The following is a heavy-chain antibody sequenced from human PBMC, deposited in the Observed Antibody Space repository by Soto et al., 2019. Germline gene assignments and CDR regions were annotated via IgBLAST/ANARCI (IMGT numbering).Heavy chain of an antibody. CDR3: AKDLVATIIVFYYYYGMDV. CDR1: GFTFSSYG. Sequence: GGSLRLSCAASGFTFSSYGMHWVRQAPGKGLEWFAVLSYYGSNKYYADSVKGRFTISRDNSKNTLYLQMNSLRAEDTAVYYCAKDLVATIIVFYYYYGMDVWGQGTTVTVSS. J-gene: IGHJ6*02. CDR2: LSYYGSNK. V-gene: IGHV3-30*18. D-gene: IGHD5-12*01.